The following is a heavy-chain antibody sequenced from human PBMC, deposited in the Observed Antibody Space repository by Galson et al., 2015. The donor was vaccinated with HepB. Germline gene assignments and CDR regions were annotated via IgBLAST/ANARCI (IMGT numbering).Heavy chain of an antibody. CDR3: AILYCSCGSCYFDY. J-gene: IGHJ4*02. V-gene: IGHV3-64*01. Sequence: SLRLSCAASGFTFSSYAMHWVRQAPGKGLAYVSAINTNGGSTNYASSVKGRFTISRDNSKNTLYLQMSSLRAEDMAVYYCAILYCSCGSCYFDYRGQGTLLTVSS. D-gene: IGHD2-15*01. CDR2: INTNGGST. CDR1: GFTFSSYA.